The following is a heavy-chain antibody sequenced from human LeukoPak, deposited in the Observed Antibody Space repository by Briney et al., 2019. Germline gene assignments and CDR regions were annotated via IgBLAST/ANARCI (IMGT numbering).Heavy chain of an antibody. D-gene: IGHD3-10*01. CDR3: ARGVGLLWFGELLNY. CDR1: GFTVSSNY. J-gene: IGHJ4*02. V-gene: IGHV3-53*01. Sequence: GGSLRLSCAASGFTVSSNYMSWVRQAPGKGLEWVSVIYSGGSTYYADSVKGRFTISRDNSKNTLYLQMNSLRAEDTAVYYCARGVGLLWFGELLNYWGQGTLVTVSS. CDR2: IYSGGST.